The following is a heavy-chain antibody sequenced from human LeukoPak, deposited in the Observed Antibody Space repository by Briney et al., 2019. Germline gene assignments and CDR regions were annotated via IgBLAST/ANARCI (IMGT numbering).Heavy chain of an antibody. CDR2: INPSGGST. Sequence: ASVKVSCKASGYTFTSYYMHWVRQAPGQGLEWMGIINPSGGSTSYAQKFQSRVTMTRDTSTSTVYMELSSLRSEDTALYYCARDSGYTSSLDAFDIWGQGTMVTVSS. V-gene: IGHV1-46*01. CDR3: ARDSGYTSSLDAFDI. D-gene: IGHD6-13*01. CDR1: GYTFTSYY. J-gene: IGHJ3*02.